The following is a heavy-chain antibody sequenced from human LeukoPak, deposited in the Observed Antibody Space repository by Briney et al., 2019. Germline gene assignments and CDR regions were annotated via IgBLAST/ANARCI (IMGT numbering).Heavy chain of an antibody. J-gene: IGHJ4*02. CDR2: IWYDGSKK. CDR1: GFAFSSYG. V-gene: IGHV3-33*01. Sequence: GRSLRLSCAASGFAFSSYGMHWVRQAPGKGLEWVAVIWYDGSKKYYADSVKGRFTISRDNSKNTVDLQMNSLRAEDTAVYYCARDGAESGWFDYWGQGTPVTVSS. D-gene: IGHD1-26*01. CDR3: ARDGAESGWFDY.